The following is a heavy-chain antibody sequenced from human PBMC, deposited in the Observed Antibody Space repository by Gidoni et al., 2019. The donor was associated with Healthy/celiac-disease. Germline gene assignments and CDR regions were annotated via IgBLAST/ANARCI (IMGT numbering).Heavy chain of an antibody. J-gene: IGHJ6*02. Sequence: QVQLVESGGGVVQPGRSLRLSCAASGFTFSSYAMHGVRQAPGKGLEWVAVISYDGSNKYYADSVKGRFTISRDNSKNTLYLQMNSLRAEDTAVYYCARDRHGDTYYYYYYGMDVWGQGTTVTVSS. V-gene: IGHV3-30*01. CDR3: ARDRHGDTYYYYYYGMDV. CDR1: GFTFSSYA. CDR2: ISYDGSNK. D-gene: IGHD4-17*01.